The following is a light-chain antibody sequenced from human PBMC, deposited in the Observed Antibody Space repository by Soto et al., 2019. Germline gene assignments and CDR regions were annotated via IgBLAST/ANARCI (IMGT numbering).Light chain of an antibody. CDR2: WAS. CDR3: QQYYSTPLT. CDR1: QSVLYSSNNKNY. V-gene: IGKV4-1*01. Sequence: DIVMTQSPDSLAVSLDERATINCKYSQSVLYSSNNKNYLAWYQQKPGQPPKLLIYWASTRESGVPDRFSGSGSGTDFTLTISSLQAEDVAVYYCQQYYSTPLTFGGGTKVDIK. J-gene: IGKJ4*01.